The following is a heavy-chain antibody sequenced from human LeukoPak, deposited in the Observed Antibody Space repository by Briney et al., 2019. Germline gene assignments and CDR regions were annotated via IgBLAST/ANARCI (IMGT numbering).Heavy chain of an antibody. CDR1: GGSISSYY. D-gene: IGHD6-19*01. CDR3: ARQLRGEAVAGHLQPFDY. CDR2: IYYSGST. V-gene: IGHV4-59*08. J-gene: IGHJ4*02. Sequence: NPSETLSLTCTVYGGSISSYYWNWIRQPPGKGLEWIGYIYYSGSTNYNPSLKSRVTISVDTSKNQFSLKLSSVTAADTAVYFCARQLRGEAVAGHLQPFDYWGQGTLVTVSS.